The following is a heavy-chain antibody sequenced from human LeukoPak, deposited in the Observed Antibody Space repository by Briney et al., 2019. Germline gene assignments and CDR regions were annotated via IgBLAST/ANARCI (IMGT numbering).Heavy chain of an antibody. CDR3: ASGGKYCTGGACYGD. J-gene: IGHJ4*02. V-gene: IGHV3-53*01. D-gene: IGHD2-8*02. CDR2: IYSGGAT. CDR1: GFIVSDDY. Sequence: GGSLRLSCAASGFIVSDDYISRVRQTPGKGLEWVSVIYSGGATFYADSVKGRFTISRDNSKNTVHLQMNGLRAEDTAVYYCASGGKYCTGGACYGDWGQGTLVTVSS.